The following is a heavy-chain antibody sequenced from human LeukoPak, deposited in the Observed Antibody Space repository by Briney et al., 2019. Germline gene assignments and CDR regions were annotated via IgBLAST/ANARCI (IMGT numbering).Heavy chain of an antibody. CDR2: INPKSGGT. D-gene: IGHD3-3*01. CDR3: ATSGGTSGPELDY. Sequence: ASVKVSCKASGYTFTSNYMHWVRQAPGQGLEWMGWINPKSGGTNYAQKFQGRVTMTRDTSISTAYMEVSRMTSDDTAVYYCATSGGTSGPELDYWGQGTLVTVSS. CDR1: GYTFTSNY. V-gene: IGHV1-2*02. J-gene: IGHJ4*02.